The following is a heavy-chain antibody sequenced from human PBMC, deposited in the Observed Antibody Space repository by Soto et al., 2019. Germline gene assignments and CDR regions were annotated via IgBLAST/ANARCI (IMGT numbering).Heavy chain of an antibody. V-gene: IGHV3-23*01. CDR1: GFTFSSYA. D-gene: IGHD4-17*01. J-gene: IGHJ6*03. Sequence: GGSLRLSCVASGFTFSSYAMSWVRQAPGKGLEWVSAISGSGGSTYYADSVKGRFTISRDNSKNTLYLQMNSLRAEDTAVYYCAKRPGDYRYYYYMDVWGKGTTVTVSS. CDR2: ISGSGGST. CDR3: AKRPGDYRYYYYMDV.